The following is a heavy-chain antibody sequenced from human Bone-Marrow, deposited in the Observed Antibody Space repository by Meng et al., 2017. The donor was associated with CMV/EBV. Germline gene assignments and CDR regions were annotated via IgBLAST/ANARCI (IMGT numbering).Heavy chain of an antibody. J-gene: IGHJ6*02. CDR3: ARKRKDGRGYYALATYYGMDV. V-gene: IGHV1-8*01. CDR1: GYTFTSYD. CDR2: MNPNSGNT. Sequence: ASVQVSCKASGYTFTSYDINWVRQATGQGLEWMGWMNPNSGNTGYAQKFQGRVTITADKSTSTAYMELSSLRSEDTAVYYCARKRKDGRGYYALATYYGMDVWGQGTTVTVSS. D-gene: IGHD3-3*01.